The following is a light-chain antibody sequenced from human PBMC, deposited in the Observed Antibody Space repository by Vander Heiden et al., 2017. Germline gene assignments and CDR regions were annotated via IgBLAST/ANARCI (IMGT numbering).Light chain of an antibody. CDR1: KLGDKY. J-gene: IGLJ2*01. CDR3: QAWDSSTAV. CDR2: QDT. Sequence: SYELTQPTSVSVSPGQTASITCSGDKLGDKYACWYQQKPGQSPVLVIYQDTKRPSGIPERFSGSHSGSTATLTIGGTQAMDEADYYCQAWDSSTAVFGGGTKLTVL. V-gene: IGLV3-1*01.